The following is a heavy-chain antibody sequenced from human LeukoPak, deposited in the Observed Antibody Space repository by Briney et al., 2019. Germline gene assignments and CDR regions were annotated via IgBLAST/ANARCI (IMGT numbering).Heavy chain of an antibody. D-gene: IGHD4/OR15-4a*01. V-gene: IGHV3-30-3*01. CDR3: ARAANYGAFDY. J-gene: IGHJ4*02. CDR1: GFTFSSYA. CDR2: ISYDESNK. Sequence: RTGGSLRLSCAASGFTFSSYAMHWVRQAPGKGLEWVAVISYDESNKYYADSVKGRFTISRDNSKNTLYLQMNSLRAEDTAVYYCARAANYGAFDYWGQGTLVTVSS.